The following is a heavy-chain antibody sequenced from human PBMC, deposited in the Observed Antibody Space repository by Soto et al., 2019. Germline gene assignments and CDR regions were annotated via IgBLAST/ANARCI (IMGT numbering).Heavy chain of an antibody. J-gene: IGHJ4*02. CDR2: IYHSGST. D-gene: IGHD6-6*01. V-gene: IGHV4-30-2*01. Sequence: QLQLQESGSGLVKPSQTLSLTCAVSGGSISSGGYSWSWIRQPPGKGLEWIGYIYHSGSTYYNPSLTSRVTISVARSKNQFSLKLSSVTAAATAVYSCASGPDSSSSFDYWGQGTLVTVSS. CDR1: GGSISSGGYS. CDR3: ASGPDSSSSFDY.